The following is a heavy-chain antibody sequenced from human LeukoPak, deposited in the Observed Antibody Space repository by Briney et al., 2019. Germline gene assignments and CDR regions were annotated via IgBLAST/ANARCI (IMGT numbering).Heavy chain of an antibody. J-gene: IGHJ4*02. Sequence: GASVKVSCKASGGTFSSYAISWVRQAPGQGLEWMGRIIPILGIASYAQKFQGRVTITADKSTSTAYMELSSLRSEDTAVYYCARGRTVVTPNLDYWGQGTLVTVSS. CDR2: IIPILGIA. CDR3: ARGRTVVTPNLDY. CDR1: GGTFSSYA. D-gene: IGHD2-15*01. V-gene: IGHV1-69*04.